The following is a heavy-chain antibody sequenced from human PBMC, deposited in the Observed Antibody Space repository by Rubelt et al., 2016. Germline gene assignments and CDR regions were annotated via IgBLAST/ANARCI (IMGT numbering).Heavy chain of an antibody. CDR2: ISGKGGGT. CDR1: GFTSNSHD. D-gene: IGHD3-10*01. CDR3: ARCRFHSGSGGSYKGLDV. J-gene: IGHJ6*02. V-gene: IGHV3-64*01. Sequence: EVQLVESGGGSVQPGGSLRLSCAASGFTSNSHDMHWVRQAPGKGLEYVSGISGKGGGTYYANSVKGRFTISRDNSRDKLYLQMGSLRPEDTAIYSCARCRFHSGSGGSYKGLDVWGQGTAVTVSS.